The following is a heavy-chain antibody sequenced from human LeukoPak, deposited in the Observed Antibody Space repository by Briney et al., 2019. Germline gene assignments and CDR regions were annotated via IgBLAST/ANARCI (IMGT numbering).Heavy chain of an antibody. D-gene: IGHD5-18*01. CDR2: IGIGGDT. J-gene: IGHJ2*01. Sequence: GGSLRLSCAASGFTFSSYDMHWVRQGTGKGLEWVSAIGIGGDTYYPGSVKGRFTISRDDAKTSLYLQMNSLRVGDTAVYYCARAPAWDTGYFDLWGRGTLVTVSS. CDR3: ARAPAWDTGYFDL. V-gene: IGHV3-13*01. CDR1: GFTFSSYD.